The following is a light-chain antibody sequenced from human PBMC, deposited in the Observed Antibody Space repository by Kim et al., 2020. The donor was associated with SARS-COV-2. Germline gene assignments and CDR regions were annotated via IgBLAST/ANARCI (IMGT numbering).Light chain of an antibody. V-gene: IGLV1-47*02. Sequence: GQRISISCSGTTSNIGKNYVYCYQHFPGPAPKLRIYNNNPRPSGVPDRFSGSKSGNSASLAISGLRSEDEADYYCAVWDDSLDGWVFGGGTQLTVL. CDR1: TSNIGKNY. J-gene: IGLJ3*02. CDR2: NNN. CDR3: AVWDDSLDGWV.